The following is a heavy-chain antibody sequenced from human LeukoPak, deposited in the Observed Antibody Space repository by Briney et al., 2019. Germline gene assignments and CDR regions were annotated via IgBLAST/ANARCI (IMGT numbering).Heavy chain of an antibody. CDR1: GFTFSSYS. CDR2: ISSSSSYI. J-gene: IGHJ4*02. V-gene: IGHV3-21*01. Sequence: KSGGSLRLSCAASGFTFSSYSMNWVRQAPGKGLEWVSSISSSSSYIYYADSVKGRFTISRDNAKNSLYLQMNSLRAEDTAVYYCARRDRITVFGVVDSYYFDYWGQGTLVTVSS. CDR3: ARRDRITVFGVVDSYYFDY. D-gene: IGHD3-3*01.